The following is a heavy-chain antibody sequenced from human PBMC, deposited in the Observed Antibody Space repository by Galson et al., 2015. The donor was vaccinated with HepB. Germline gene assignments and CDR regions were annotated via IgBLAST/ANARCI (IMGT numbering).Heavy chain of an antibody. CDR2: ISSGTTTI. V-gene: IGHV3-48*04. CDR3: GFLRGNDLKPIDY. D-gene: IGHD4-23*01. J-gene: IGHJ4*02. Sequence: SLRLSCAASTFIFSTYSMNWVRQAPGKGLEWVSYISSGTTTIYYADSVKGRFTISRDNAKMSLYLQMNGLRAEDTAVYYCGFLRGNDLKPIDYWGQGTLVTVSS. CDR1: TFIFSTYS.